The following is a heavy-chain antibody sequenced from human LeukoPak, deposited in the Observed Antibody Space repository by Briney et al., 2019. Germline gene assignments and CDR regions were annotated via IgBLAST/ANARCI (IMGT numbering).Heavy chain of an antibody. Sequence: GGSLRLSCAASGFTFSSNDMSWVRQAPGKGLEWVSVIYSGGSTYYADSVKGRFTITRDNSKNTLYLQMNSLRAEDTAVYYCATISSFQGYSYGQYYFDYWGQGTLVTVSS. CDR2: IYSGGST. D-gene: IGHD5-18*01. J-gene: IGHJ4*02. CDR3: ATISSFQGYSYGQYYFDY. V-gene: IGHV3-66*01. CDR1: GFTFSSND.